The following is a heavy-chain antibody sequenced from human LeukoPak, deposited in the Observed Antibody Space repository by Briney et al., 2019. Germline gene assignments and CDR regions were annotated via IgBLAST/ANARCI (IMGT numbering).Heavy chain of an antibody. V-gene: IGHV1-18*01. J-gene: IGHJ4*02. CDR2: ISAYNGNT. CDR3: ARGRASHCC. Sequence: GASVNVSCKASGYTFTSYGISWVGQAPGQGLEWMGWISAYNGNTNYAQKLQGSVTMTPDTSTSTAYMELRGLRSDDTAVYYCARGRASHCCWGQGTLVTVSS. D-gene: IGHD2-21*02. CDR1: GYTFTSYG.